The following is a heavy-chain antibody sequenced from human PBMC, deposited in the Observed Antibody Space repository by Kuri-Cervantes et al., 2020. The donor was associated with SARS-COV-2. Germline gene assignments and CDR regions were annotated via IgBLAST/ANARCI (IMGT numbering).Heavy chain of an antibody. CDR2: ISSDGKNK. CDR1: GFNFSTTD. V-gene: IGHV3-30*18. J-gene: IGHJ4*02. D-gene: IGHD2-21*01. CDR3: AKDRAGVHDF. Sequence: LSLTCVASGFNFSTTDMHWVRQAPGKGLEWVTFISSDGKNKKCMASGKGRFTISRDNSQNTLHLQMKSLRDEDTAIYYCAKDRAGVHDFWGQGTLVTVSS.